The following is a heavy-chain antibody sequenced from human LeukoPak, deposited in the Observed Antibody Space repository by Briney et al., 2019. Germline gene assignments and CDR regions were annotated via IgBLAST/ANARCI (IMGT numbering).Heavy chain of an antibody. J-gene: IGHJ2*01. Sequence: GRSPRLSCAGSGFTFSTYAMHWVRQGPGKGLEWVAVISSDGTKKYYADSVKGRFTISRDNSKDMLYLQLNSLRVDDTAVYYCARDPNSGYDMVWYLDLWGRGTLVTVSS. D-gene: IGHD5-12*01. V-gene: IGHV3-30-3*01. CDR3: ARDPNSGYDMVWYLDL. CDR2: ISSDGTKK. CDR1: GFTFSTYA.